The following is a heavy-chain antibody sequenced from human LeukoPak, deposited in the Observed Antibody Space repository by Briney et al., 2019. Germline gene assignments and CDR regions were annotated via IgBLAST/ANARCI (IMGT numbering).Heavy chain of an antibody. V-gene: IGHV1-2*02. CDR2: INPNSGGT. CDR3: ARDLRNNCFDS. CDR1: GGTFSSYA. J-gene: IGHJ5*01. Sequence: ASVKVSCKASGGTFSSYAISWVRQAPGQGLEWMGWINPNSGGTNYAQKFQGRVTMTRDTSISTAYMELSRLRSDDTAVYYCARDLRNNCFDSWGQGTLVTVSS.